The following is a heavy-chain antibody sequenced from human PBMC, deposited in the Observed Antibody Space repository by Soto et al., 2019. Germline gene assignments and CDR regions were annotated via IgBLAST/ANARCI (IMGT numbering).Heavy chain of an antibody. J-gene: IGHJ3*01. CDR2: ISYDGSKK. V-gene: IGHV3-30*18. CDR1: GFTFSSYD. CDR3: AKAYSGPFDV. D-gene: IGHD1-26*01. Sequence: QVQLVESGGGVVQPGRSLRLSCAASGFTFSSYDIHWVRQAPGKGLEWVAVISYDGSKKYYADSVKGLFTISRDNSKNTLYLQVNRLGAEDTAVYYCAKAYSGPFDVWGQGTMVTVS.